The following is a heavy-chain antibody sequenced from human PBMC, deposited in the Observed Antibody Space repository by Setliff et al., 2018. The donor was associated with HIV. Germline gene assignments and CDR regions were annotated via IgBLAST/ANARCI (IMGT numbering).Heavy chain of an antibody. Sequence: PSETLSLTCTVSGGSISNQYWSWIRQPQGKGLEWIGYIYYSGTTHYNPSLKSRVAMSVDTSKNQFSLDLTSVTPADTAVYYRARLRVSSSSQTFDHWGQGILVTVSS. V-gene: IGHV4-59*11. CDR3: ARLRVSSSSQTFDH. D-gene: IGHD6-6*01. CDR2: IYYSGTT. CDR1: GGSISNQY. J-gene: IGHJ4*02.